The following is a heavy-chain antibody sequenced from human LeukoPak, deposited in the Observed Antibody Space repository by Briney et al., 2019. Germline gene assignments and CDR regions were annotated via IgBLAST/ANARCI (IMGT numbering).Heavy chain of an antibody. J-gene: IGHJ5*02. Sequence: SETLSLTCTVSGGSISSYYWSWIRQPPGKGLEWIGYIYYGGSTNYNPSLKSRVTISVDTSKNQFSLKLSSVTAADTAVYYCARVLGYYDSSGYDNWFDPWGQGTLVTVSS. CDR1: GGSISSYY. CDR3: ARVLGYYDSSGYDNWFDP. D-gene: IGHD3-22*01. CDR2: IYYGGST. V-gene: IGHV4-59*01.